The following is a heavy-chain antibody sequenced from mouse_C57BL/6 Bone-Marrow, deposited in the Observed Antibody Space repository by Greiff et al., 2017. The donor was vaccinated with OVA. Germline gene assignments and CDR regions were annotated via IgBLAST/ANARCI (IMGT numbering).Heavy chain of an antibody. V-gene: IGHV1-81*01. CDR1: GYTFTSYG. J-gene: IGHJ3*01. Sequence: VKVVESGAELARPGASVKLSCKASGYTFTSYGISWVKQRTGQGLEWIGEIYPRSGNTYYNEKFKGKATLTADKSSSTAYMELRSLTSEDSAVYFCARGGRLPPGAYWGQGTLVTVSA. D-gene: IGHD2-4*01. CDR3: ARGGRLPPGAY. CDR2: IYPRSGNT.